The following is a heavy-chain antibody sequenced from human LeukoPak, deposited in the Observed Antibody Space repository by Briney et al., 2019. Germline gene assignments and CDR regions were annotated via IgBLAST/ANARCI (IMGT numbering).Heavy chain of an antibody. Sequence: GGSLRLSCAASGFTFSDYYMNWIRQAPGKGLEWVSYISSSGSNIYYADSVKGRFTISSDNAKNSLYLQMNSLRAEDTAVDYCARAGSKAYCDFWSGYYYYDYRDVGGKGTRVRVP. CDR1: GFTFSDYY. J-gene: IGHJ6*03. V-gene: IGHV3-11*01. CDR3: ARAGSKAYCDFWSGYYYYDYRDV. D-gene: IGHD3-3*01. CDR2: ISSSGSNI.